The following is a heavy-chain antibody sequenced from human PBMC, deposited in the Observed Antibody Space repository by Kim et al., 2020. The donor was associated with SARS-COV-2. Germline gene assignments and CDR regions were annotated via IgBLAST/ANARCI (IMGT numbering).Heavy chain of an antibody. J-gene: IGHJ3*02. Sequence: GSTYYNPSLKSRVTISVDTSKNQLSPRLSSVTAADGALYYCARGLGAFDIWGQGTMVTVSS. CDR3: ARGLGAFDI. V-gene: IGHV4-39*07. CDR2: GST. D-gene: IGHD6-19*01.